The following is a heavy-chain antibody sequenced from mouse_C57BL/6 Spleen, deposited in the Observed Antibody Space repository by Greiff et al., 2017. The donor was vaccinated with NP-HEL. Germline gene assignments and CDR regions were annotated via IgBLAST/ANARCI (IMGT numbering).Heavy chain of an antibody. CDR2: ISSGSSTI. Sequence: EVMLVESGGGLVKPGGSLKLSCAASGFTFSDYGMHWVRQAPEKGLEWVAYISSGSSTIYYADTVKGRFTISRDNAKNTLFLQMTSLRSEDTAMYYCAKYGNYPLYAMDYWGQGTSVTVSS. V-gene: IGHV5-17*01. D-gene: IGHD2-10*02. CDR3: AKYGNYPLYAMDY. CDR1: GFTFSDYG. J-gene: IGHJ4*01.